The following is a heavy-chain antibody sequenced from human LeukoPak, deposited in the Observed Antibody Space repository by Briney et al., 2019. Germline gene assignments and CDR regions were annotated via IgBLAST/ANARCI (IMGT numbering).Heavy chain of an antibody. CDR1: GGSISRYY. D-gene: IGHD6-19*01. V-gene: IGHV4-4*07. CDR3: ARVPYSSGWYGDWFDP. J-gene: IGHJ5*02. Sequence: PSETLSLTCIVSGGSISRYYWSWIRQPAGKGLEWIGRIYTSGSTNYNPSLKSRVTMSVDTSKNQFSLKLSSVTAADTAVYYCARVPYSSGWYGDWFDPWGQGTLVTVSS. CDR2: IYTSGST.